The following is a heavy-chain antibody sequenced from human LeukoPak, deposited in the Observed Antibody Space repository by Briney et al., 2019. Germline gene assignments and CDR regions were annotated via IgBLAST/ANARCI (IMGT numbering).Heavy chain of an antibody. V-gene: IGHV4-39*01. J-gene: IGHJ3*02. CDR3: ARQTTGDDAFDI. CDR2: IYYSGST. Sequence: SETLSLTCTVSGGSISSSSYYRGWIRQPPGKGLEWIGSIYYSGSTYYNPSLKSRVTISVDTSKNQFSLKLSSVTAADTAVYYCARQTTGDDAFDIWGQGTMVTVSS. D-gene: IGHD1-1*01. CDR1: GGSISSSSYY.